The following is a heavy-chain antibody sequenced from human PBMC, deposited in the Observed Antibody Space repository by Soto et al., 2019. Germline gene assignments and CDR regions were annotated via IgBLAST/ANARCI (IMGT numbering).Heavy chain of an antibody. CDR1: GFTFSNAW. J-gene: IGHJ6*02. CDR3: TTGLTYYDFLGVLDV. V-gene: IGHV3-15*01. CDR2: IKSKTDGGTT. Sequence: VGSLRLSCAASGFTFSNAWMSWVRQAPGKGLEWVGRIKSKTDGGTTDYAAPVKGRFTISRDDSKNTLYLQMNSLKTEDTTVYYWTTGLTYYDFLGVLDVWGQGTTVTVSS. D-gene: IGHD3-3*01.